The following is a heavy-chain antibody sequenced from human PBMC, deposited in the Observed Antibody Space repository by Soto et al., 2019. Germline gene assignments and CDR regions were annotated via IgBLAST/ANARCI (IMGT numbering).Heavy chain of an antibody. CDR3: ARPKGAAYSAFDI. D-gene: IGHD2-21*01. J-gene: IGHJ3*02. CDR1: GFTFGRHW. CDR2: VNPEATIT. V-gene: IGHV3-74*01. Sequence: EVQLVESGGGLVQPGGSLRLSCAASGFTFGRHWMHWIRQTPGEGLVSISRVNPEATITDYADSVRGRFTISRDNVKGTLYLEMHSLTAEDTGVYYCARPKGAAYSAFDIWCQGTKVTVSS.